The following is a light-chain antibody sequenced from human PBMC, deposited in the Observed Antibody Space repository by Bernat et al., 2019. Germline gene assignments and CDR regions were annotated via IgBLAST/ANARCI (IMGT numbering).Light chain of an antibody. V-gene: IGKV1-39*01. CDR3: KKSYSTPPIA. CDR1: QSISSY. Sequence: DIQMTQSPSSLSASVGDRVTITCRASQSISSYLNWYQQKPGKAPKLLIYAASSLQSGVPSRFSGSGSGTDFTLTISSLQPEDFATYYGKKSYSTPPIACGQGTRLEIK. J-gene: IGKJ5*01. CDR2: AAS.